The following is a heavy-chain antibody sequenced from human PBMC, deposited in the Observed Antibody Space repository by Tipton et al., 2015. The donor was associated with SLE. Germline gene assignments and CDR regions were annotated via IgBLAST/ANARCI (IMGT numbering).Heavy chain of an antibody. CDR3: ARGTPGPDP. CDR1: GGSISSHY. CDR2: IYYTGST. Sequence: TLSLTCTVSGGSISSHYWSWIRQPPGKGLEWIGYIYYTGSTNYNPSLKSRVTISVDTSKNQFSLKLSSVTAAATAVYYCARGTPGPDPWGQGTLVTVPS. J-gene: IGHJ5*02. V-gene: IGHV4-59*11. D-gene: IGHD3-10*01.